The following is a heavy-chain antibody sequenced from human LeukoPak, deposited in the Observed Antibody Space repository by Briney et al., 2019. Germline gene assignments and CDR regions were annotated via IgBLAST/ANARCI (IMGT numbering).Heavy chain of an antibody. Sequence: PSETLSLTCTVSGDSISSYYWSWIRQPPGKGLEWIGYIVASGSTKHNPSLGSRFSISLATTKRQVPLNLRSAAPADTALYYSAIRKDDFRVGGWFGPCGEGILVTASS. CDR3: AIRKDDFRVGGWFGP. V-gene: IGHV4-4*09. CDR1: GDSISSYY. J-gene: IGHJ5*02. D-gene: IGHD3-3*01. CDR2: IVASGST.